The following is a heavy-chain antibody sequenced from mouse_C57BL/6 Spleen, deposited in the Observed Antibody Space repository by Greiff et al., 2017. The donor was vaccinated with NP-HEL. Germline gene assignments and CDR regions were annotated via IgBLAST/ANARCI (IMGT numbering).Heavy chain of an antibody. D-gene: IGHD1-1*01. Sequence: QVQLQQPGAELVRPGSSVKLSCKASGYTFTSYWMDWVKQRPGQGLEWIGNIYPSDSETHYNQKFKDKATLTVDKSSSTAYMQLSSLTSEDSAVYYCARVLLRYYAMDYWGQGTSVTVSS. CDR1: GYTFTSYW. CDR2: IYPSDSET. J-gene: IGHJ4*01. V-gene: IGHV1-61*01. CDR3: ARVLLRYYAMDY.